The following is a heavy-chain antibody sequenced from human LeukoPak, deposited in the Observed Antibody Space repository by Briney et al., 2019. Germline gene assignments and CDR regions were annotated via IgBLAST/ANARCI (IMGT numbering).Heavy chain of an antibody. V-gene: IGHV1-8*03. CDR3: ARVSVITQYSGSPDYFAS. D-gene: IGHD1-26*01. Sequence: ASVTVSCMASGYTFTIYDINWVRQAPGQGLEWMGWMNHNSGNTGYAQKFQGRVTITRNTSISTAYMELGRLRSDDTAVYYCARVSVITQYSGSPDYFASWGQGTLITVSS. CDR2: MNHNSGNT. J-gene: IGHJ4*02. CDR1: GYTFTIYD.